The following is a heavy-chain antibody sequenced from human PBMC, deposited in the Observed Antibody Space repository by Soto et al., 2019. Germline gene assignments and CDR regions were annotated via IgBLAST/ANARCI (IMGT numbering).Heavy chain of an antibody. Sequence: SDTLSLTCTVSGDSITSSKHYWSWIRQHPGKGLEWIGYIYLSGFTYSTPSLKSRVNMSLDTSKNQFSLKLSSVTAAYTAVYYCARGRLDDFWSGYLYYFASWGLGTLVTVSS. J-gene: IGHJ4*02. CDR3: ARGRLDDFWSGYLYYFAS. D-gene: IGHD3-3*01. CDR1: GDSITSSKHY. V-gene: IGHV4-30-4*02. CDR2: IYLSGFT.